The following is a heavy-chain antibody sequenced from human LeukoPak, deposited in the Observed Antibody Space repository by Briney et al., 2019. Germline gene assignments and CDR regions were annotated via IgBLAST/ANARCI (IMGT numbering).Heavy chain of an antibody. CDR2: IYSGGST. Sequence: GGSLRLSCAASGFTVSSNYMSWVRQAPGKGLEWVSVIYSGGSTYYADSVKGRFTISRDNAKNSLYLQMNSLRAEDTAVYYCARDYGGNTNDYYFDYWGQGTLVTVSS. J-gene: IGHJ4*02. CDR3: ARDYGGNTNDYYFDY. CDR1: GFTVSSNY. V-gene: IGHV3-53*01. D-gene: IGHD4-23*01.